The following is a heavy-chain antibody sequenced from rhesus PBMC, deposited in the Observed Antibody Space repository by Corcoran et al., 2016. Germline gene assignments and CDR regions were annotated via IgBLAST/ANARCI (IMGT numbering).Heavy chain of an antibody. Sequence: QVQLQESGPAVVKPSETLSLTCAVSGGSISSSDWWSWIRQSPGKGLEWIGGIYGGCGSTAYNPYLKSRVTISKDASKHQFSLKLSSVTAADTAVYYFARHVPGCGYYGPLYYFDYWDQGVLVTVSS. V-gene: IGHV4-93*02. CDR1: GGSISSSDW. CDR2: IYGGCGST. D-gene: IGHD3-28*01. CDR3: ARHVPGCGYYGPLYYFDY. J-gene: IGHJ4*01.